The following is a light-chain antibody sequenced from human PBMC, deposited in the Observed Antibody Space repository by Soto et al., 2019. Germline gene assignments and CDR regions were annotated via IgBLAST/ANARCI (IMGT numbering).Light chain of an antibody. CDR2: GAS. CDR1: QSGSSSY. CDR3: QQYGSSPRT. V-gene: IGKV3-20*01. Sequence: EIVLTQSPGTLSLSPGERATLSCRASQSGSSSYLAWYQQKPGQAPRLLIYGASTRATGIPDRFSGSGSGTDFTLTISRLEPEDFAVYFCQQYGSSPRTFGQGTQVEIK. J-gene: IGKJ1*01.